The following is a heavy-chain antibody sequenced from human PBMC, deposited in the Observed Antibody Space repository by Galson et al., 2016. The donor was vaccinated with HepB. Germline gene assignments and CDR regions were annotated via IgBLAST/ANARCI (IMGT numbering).Heavy chain of an antibody. CDR3: VRDEYYHGMGV. J-gene: IGHJ6*02. CDR2: ISSSSSSI. V-gene: IGHV3-48*02. CDR1: GFTFSAYS. Sequence: SLRLSCAGSGFTFSAYSMNWVRQAPGKGLEWVSYISSSSSSIYYADSVQVRFTISRDNAEDSLSLQMSSLRDEDTAVYYCVRDEYYHGMGVWGQGTTVTVSS.